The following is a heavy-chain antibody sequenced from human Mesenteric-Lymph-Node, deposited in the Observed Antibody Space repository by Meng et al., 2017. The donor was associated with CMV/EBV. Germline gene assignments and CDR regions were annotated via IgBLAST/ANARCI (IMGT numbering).Heavy chain of an antibody. V-gene: IGHV4-39*01. CDR2: VHYTGST. Sequence: QRRLREPVPGQGKLSETLSLTCTVSGDSISSFYYWGWIRQRPGRGLEWIGSVHYTGSTYYSPSLKSRVTVSVDTSKNQFSLRLTSVTAADTAVYYCARPFPSWQSPRLDPFGAWGQGTLVTVSS. CDR3: ARPFPSWQSPRLDPFGA. CDR1: GDSISSFYY. D-gene: IGHD6-19*01. J-gene: IGHJ5*02.